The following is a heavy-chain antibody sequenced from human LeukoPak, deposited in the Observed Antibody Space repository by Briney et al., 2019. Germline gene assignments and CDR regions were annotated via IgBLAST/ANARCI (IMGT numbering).Heavy chain of an antibody. Sequence: PSETLSLTCTVSGGAISSSHYYWGWIRQPPGKGLERIGSIYYSGSTYYNPSLKSRVTISVDTSKNQFSLKLSPATAADTAVYYCAILPATDTYYYDNRGYYRPGVHWGQGTLVTVSS. V-gene: IGHV4-39*07. CDR1: GGAISSSHYY. CDR2: IYYSGST. CDR3: AILPATDTYYYDNRGYYRPGVH. J-gene: IGHJ4*02. D-gene: IGHD3-22*01.